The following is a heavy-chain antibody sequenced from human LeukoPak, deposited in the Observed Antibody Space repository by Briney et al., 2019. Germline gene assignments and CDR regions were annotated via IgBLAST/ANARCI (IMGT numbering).Heavy chain of an antibody. D-gene: IGHD3-10*01. V-gene: IGHV4-34*01. CDR3: ATFFWSNYNAFDY. CDR2: INHSGST. Sequence: PSETLSLTCAVYGGSFSGYYWSWIRQPPGKGLEWIGEINHSGSTNYNPSLKSRVTISVDTSKNQFSLKLSSVTAADTAVYYCATFFWSNYNAFDYWGQGTPVTVYS. CDR1: GGSFSGYY. J-gene: IGHJ4*02.